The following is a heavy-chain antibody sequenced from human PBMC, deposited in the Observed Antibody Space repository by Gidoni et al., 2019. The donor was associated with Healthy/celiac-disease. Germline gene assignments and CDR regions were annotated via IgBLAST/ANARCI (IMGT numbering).Heavy chain of an antibody. V-gene: IGHV1-69*01. D-gene: IGHD6-25*01. CDR2: IITIFGTA. CDR3: ARDRLAAAAFDI. CDR1: GGTFSSYA. J-gene: IGHJ3*02. Sequence: QVQLVQSGAEVKKPGSSVKVSCKASGGTFSSYAISWVRQAPGQGLGWMGGIITIFGTANYAQKFQGRVTITADESTSTAYMELSSLRSEDTAVYYCARDRLAAAAFDIWGQGTMVTVSS.